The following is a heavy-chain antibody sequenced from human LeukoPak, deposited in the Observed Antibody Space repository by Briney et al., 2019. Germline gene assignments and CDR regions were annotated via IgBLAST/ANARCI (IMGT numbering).Heavy chain of an antibody. V-gene: IGHV3-30*18. D-gene: IGHD3-10*01. Sequence: PGGSLRLSCAASGFTFSSYGVHWVRQAPGKGLERVAVISYDGSNKYYADSVKGRFTISRDNSKNTLYLQMNSLRAEDTAVYYCAKDGDLWFGGMGYYFDYWGQGTLVTVSS. CDR1: GFTFSSYG. CDR2: ISYDGSNK. CDR3: AKDGDLWFGGMGYYFDY. J-gene: IGHJ4*02.